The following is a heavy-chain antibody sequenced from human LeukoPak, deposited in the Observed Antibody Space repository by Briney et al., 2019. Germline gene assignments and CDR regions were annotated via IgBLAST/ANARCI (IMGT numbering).Heavy chain of an antibody. V-gene: IGHV4-34*01. CDR1: GGSFSGYY. D-gene: IGHD3-16*02. CDR2: INHSGST. Sequence: SETLSLTCAVYGGSFSGYYWSWIRQPPGKGLEWIGEINHSGSTNYNPYLKSRVTISVDTSKNQFSLKLSSVTAADTAVYYCARHWTYYDYVWGSYRPYYYDYWGQGTLVTVSS. J-gene: IGHJ4*02. CDR3: ARHWTYYDYVWGSYRPYYYDY.